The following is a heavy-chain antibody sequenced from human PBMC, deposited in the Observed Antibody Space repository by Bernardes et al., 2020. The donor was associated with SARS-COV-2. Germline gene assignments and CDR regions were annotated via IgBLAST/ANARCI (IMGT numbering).Heavy chain of an antibody. CDR2: IWYDGSNK. J-gene: IGHJ6*02. Sequence: GGSLRLSCAASGFTFSSYGMHWVRQAPGKGLVWVAFIWYDGSNKNYADSVKGRFAISRDNSKNTLYLQMNSLRAEDTAVYYCARDAYYYDRSGYYWGKYDYYGMDVWGQGTTVTVSS. CDR1: GFTFSSYG. CDR3: ARDAYYYDRSGYYWGKYDYYGMDV. D-gene: IGHD3-22*01. V-gene: IGHV3-33*01.